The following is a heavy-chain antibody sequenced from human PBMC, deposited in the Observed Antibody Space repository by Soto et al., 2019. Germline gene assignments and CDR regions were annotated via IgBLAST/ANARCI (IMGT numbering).Heavy chain of an antibody. Sequence: ASVKVSCKASGYTFTSYGISWVRQAPGQGLEWMGWISAYNGNTNYAQKLQGRVTMTTDTPTSTAYMELRSLRSDDTAVYYCARNYDFWSGYPKCFDYWGQGTLVTVSS. V-gene: IGHV1-18*01. D-gene: IGHD3-3*01. CDR2: ISAYNGNT. J-gene: IGHJ4*02. CDR1: GYTFTSYG. CDR3: ARNYDFWSGYPKCFDY.